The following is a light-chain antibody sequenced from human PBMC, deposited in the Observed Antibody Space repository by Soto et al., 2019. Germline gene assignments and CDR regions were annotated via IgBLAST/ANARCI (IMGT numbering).Light chain of an antibody. Sequence: EIVMTQSPATLSVSPGERATLSCRASQSVSTNLAWHQQRPGQAPRLLIYGASTRATGIPARFSGSGSGTEFTLTISSLESEDFAVYYCQQYNNWPPYTFGHGTKVDIK. CDR2: GAS. CDR3: QQYNNWPPYT. V-gene: IGKV3-15*01. CDR1: QSVSTN. J-gene: IGKJ2*01.